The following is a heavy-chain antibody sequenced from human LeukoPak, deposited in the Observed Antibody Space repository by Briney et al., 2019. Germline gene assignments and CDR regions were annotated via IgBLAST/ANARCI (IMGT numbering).Heavy chain of an antibody. CDR2: IYSSGYT. CDR1: GFTVSSNY. CDR3: ATSSRGLSIDWYFDL. J-gene: IGHJ2*01. V-gene: IGHV3-66*01. Sequence: GGSLRLSCAVSGFTVSSNYMTWVRQAPGKGLEWVSVIYSSGYTNYADSVKGRFTISRDISKNTVYLHVNSLRAEDTAVYYCATSSRGLSIDWYFDLWAVAPWSVSPQ.